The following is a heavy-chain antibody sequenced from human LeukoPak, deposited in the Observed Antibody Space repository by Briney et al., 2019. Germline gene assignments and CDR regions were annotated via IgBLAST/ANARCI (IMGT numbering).Heavy chain of an antibody. V-gene: IGHV3-53*01. CDR3: ARDEYSYGGCDY. CDR2: IYSGGST. J-gene: IGHJ4*02. Sequence: GGSLRLSCAVSGFTVSSNYMSSSRQAPGKGLEWVSVIYSGGSTYYADSVKGRFTISRDNSKSTLYLQMNSLRAEDTAVYYCARDEYSYGGCDYWGQGTLVTVSS. CDR1: GFTVSSNY. D-gene: IGHD5-18*01.